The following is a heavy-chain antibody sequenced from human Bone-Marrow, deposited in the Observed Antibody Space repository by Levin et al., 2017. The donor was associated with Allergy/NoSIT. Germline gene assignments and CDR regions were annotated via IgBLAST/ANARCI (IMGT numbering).Heavy chain of an antibody. D-gene: IGHD2-2*02. CDR3: ARGEPATAILSY. CDR2: IYHSGST. V-gene: IGHV4-30-2*01. CDR1: GGSISSGGYS. Sequence: SETLSLTCAVSGGSISSGGYSWSWIRQPPGKGLEWIGYIYHSGSTYYNPSLKSRVTISVDRSKNQFSLKLSSVTAADTAVYYCARGEPATAILSYWGQGTLVTVSS. J-gene: IGHJ4*02.